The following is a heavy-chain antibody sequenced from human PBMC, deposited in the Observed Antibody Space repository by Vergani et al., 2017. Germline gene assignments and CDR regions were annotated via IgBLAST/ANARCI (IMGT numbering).Heavy chain of an antibody. CDR3: ARQQGGYGASFDI. D-gene: IGHD4-17*01. J-gene: IGHJ3*02. CDR2: IYHSGST. CDR1: GYSISSGYY. V-gene: IGHV4-38-2*01. Sequence: QVQLQESGPGLVKPSETLSLTCAVSGYSISSGYYWGWLRQPPGKGLEWIGSIYHSGSTYYNPSLKSRVTILVDTSKNQFSLKLSSVPAADTAVYYCARQQGGYGASFDIWGQGTMVAVSS.